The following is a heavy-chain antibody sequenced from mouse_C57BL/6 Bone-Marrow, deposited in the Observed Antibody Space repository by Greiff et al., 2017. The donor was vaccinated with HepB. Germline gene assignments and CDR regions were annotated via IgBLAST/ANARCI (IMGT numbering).Heavy chain of an antibody. D-gene: IGHD2-3*01. V-gene: IGHV5-16*01. J-gene: IGHJ1*03. CDR2: INYDGSST. CDR1: GFTFSDYY. Sequence: EVKLVESEGGLVQPGSSMKLSCTASGFTFSDYYMAWVRQVPEKGLEWVANINYDGSSTYYLDSLKSRFIISRDNAKNILYLQMSSLKSEDTATYYCARDRDGPDWYFDVWGTGTTVTVSS. CDR3: ARDRDGPDWYFDV.